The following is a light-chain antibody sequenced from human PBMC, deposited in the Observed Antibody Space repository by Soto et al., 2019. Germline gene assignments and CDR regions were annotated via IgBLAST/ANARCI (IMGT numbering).Light chain of an antibody. CDR3: MQALQTTPWT. V-gene: IGKV2-28*01. Sequence: DIVMTPSPLSLPVTPGEPASISCRSSQSLLHSNGYNYLDWDLQKPRQSPQLLISLGSNRASGVPGRFSGRGSGKEFTLKISRVEAEDVGVYYCMQALQTTPWTFGQGTKVEIK. J-gene: IGKJ1*01. CDR2: LGS. CDR1: QSLLHSNGYNY.